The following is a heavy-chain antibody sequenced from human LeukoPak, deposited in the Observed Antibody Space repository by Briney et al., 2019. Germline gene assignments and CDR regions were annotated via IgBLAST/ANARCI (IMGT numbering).Heavy chain of an antibody. D-gene: IGHD3-3*01. V-gene: IGHV4-31*03. Sequence: SSETLSLTCTVSGGSISSGGYYWSWIRQHPGKGLEWIGYIYYSGSTYCNPSLKSRVTISVDTSKNQFSLKLSSVTAADTAVYYCAIGYYDFWGGYNWFDPWGQGTLVTVSS. J-gene: IGHJ5*02. CDR3: AIGYYDFWGGYNWFDP. CDR1: GGSISSGGYY. CDR2: IYYSGST.